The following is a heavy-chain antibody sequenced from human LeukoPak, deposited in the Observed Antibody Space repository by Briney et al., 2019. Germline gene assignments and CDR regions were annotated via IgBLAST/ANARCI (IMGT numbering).Heavy chain of an antibody. Sequence: GRSLRLSCAASGFTFSSYGMHWVRQAPGKGLEWVAFIRYDGSNKYYADSVKGRFTISRDNSKNTLYLQMNSLRAEDTAVYYCALNGDIVVVVAATRGLWGQGTLVTVSS. J-gene: IGHJ4*02. D-gene: IGHD2-15*01. CDR1: GFTFSSYG. CDR2: IRYDGSNK. V-gene: IGHV3-30*02. CDR3: ALNGDIVVVVAATRGL.